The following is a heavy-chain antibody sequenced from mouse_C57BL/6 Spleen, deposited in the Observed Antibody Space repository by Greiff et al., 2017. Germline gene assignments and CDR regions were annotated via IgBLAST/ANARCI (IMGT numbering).Heavy chain of an antibody. CDR3: ARWDYYSNY. CDR1: GYTFTSYR. D-gene: IGHD2-5*01. V-gene: IGHV1-64*01. Sequence: QVQLKQPGAELVKPGASVKLSCKASGYTFTSYRMHWVKQRPGQGLEWIGMIHPNSGSTNYNEKFKSKATLTVDKSSSTAYMQLSSLTSEDSAVYYCARWDYYSNYWGQGTTLTVSS. CDR2: IHPNSGST. J-gene: IGHJ2*01.